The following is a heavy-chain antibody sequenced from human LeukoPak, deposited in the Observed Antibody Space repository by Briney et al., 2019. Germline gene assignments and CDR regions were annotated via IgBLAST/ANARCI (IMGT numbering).Heavy chain of an antibody. CDR1: GFTVSSNY. CDR2: IYSVGST. J-gene: IGHJ5*02. V-gene: IGHV3-66*01. Sequence: PGGSLRLSCAASGFTVSSNYMSWVRQAPGRGLEGVSVIYSVGSTYYADSVKGGLSISRDNSKNTLYLQMNSLRAEDTAVYYCARDLRARYYYDSSGYSNWFDPWGQGTLVTVSS. D-gene: IGHD3-22*01. CDR3: ARDLRARYYYDSSGYSNWFDP.